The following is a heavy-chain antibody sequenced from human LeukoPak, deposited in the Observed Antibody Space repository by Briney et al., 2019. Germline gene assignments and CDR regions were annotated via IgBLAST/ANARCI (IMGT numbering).Heavy chain of an antibody. CDR3: AKDQAVYCGGDCYAWRLGIDY. CDR1: GFTFSSYW. J-gene: IGHJ4*02. V-gene: IGHV3-74*01. D-gene: IGHD2-21*02. CDR2: ISPDGSDT. Sequence: GGSLRLSCAASGFTFSSYWMHWVRQAPGKGLVWVSRISPDGSDTSYADSVKGRFTISRDNSKNTLYLQMNSLRAEDTAVYYCAKDQAVYCGGDCYAWRLGIDYWGQGTLVTVSS.